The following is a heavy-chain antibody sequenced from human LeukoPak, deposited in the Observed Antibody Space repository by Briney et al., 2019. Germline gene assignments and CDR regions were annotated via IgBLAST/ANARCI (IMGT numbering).Heavy chain of an antibody. CDR1: GYSFSDRY. CDR2: INPESGVT. J-gene: IGHJ3*02. V-gene: IGHV1-2*02. D-gene: IGHD3-9*01. Sequence: ASVKVSCKTSGYSFSDRYMHWIRQAPGRGPEWMGWINPESGVTNYAQKFQGRVTMTRDTSISTAYMEMSGLRSDDTAMYYCARAGRYLASMFRSLDAYDIWGQGTFVTVSS. CDR3: ARAGRYLASMFRSLDAYDI.